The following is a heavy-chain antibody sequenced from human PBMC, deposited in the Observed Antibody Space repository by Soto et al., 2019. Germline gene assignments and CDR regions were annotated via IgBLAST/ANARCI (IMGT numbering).Heavy chain of an antibody. CDR1: GGSVSSGDYY. CDR3: ATESSGSSPLHFDF. D-gene: IGHD3-22*01. Sequence: QVQLQESGPGLVNPSETLSLTCTVSGGSVSSGDYYWSWIRQPPGKDLEWIGYIYYSGSTYFAPSLKSRVSMAIDTSENQFSLKLSSVTAADTAIYYCATESSGSSPLHFDFWGREVLVTVSS. V-gene: IGHV4-30-4*01. CDR2: IYYSGST. J-gene: IGHJ4*02.